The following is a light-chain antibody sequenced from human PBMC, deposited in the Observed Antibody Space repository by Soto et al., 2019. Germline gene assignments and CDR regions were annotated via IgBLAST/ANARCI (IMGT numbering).Light chain of an antibody. Sequence: QSVLTQPPSVSGAPGQRVTISCTGSSSNIGAGYDVHWYQQLPGTAPKLLIYGNNHRPSGVPDRFSGSKSGTSASLAITGLQAEDEALYYCQSYDSSLNNYVFGTGTKLTVL. CDR1: SSNIGAGYD. CDR2: GNN. J-gene: IGLJ1*01. CDR3: QSYDSSLNNYV. V-gene: IGLV1-40*01.